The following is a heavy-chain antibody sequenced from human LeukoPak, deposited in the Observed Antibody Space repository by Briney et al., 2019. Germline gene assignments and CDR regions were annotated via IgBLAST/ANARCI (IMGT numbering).Heavy chain of an antibody. D-gene: IGHD4/OR15-4a*01. Sequence: GGSLRLSCAASGFTFSSYAMSWVRQAPGKGLEWVSAICGSGGSTYYADSVKGRFTISRDNSKNTLYLQMNSLRAEDTAVYYCAKGSWMGVTSGHIDYWGQGTLVTVSS. CDR3: AKGSWMGVTSGHIDY. J-gene: IGHJ4*02. CDR1: GFTFSSYA. CDR2: ICGSGGST. V-gene: IGHV3-23*01.